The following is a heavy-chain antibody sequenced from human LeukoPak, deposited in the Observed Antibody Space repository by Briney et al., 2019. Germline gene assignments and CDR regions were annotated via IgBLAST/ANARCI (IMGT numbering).Heavy chain of an antibody. CDR2: INPSGGST. CDR1: GYTFTSYY. D-gene: IGHD2-21*01. J-gene: IGHJ4*02. V-gene: IGHV1-46*01. Sequence: ASVKVSRKASGYTFTSYYMHWVRQAPGQGLEWMGIINPSGGSTSYAQKFQGRVTMTRDTSTSTVYMELSSLRSEDTAVYYCARGPPLVVVVIAMQEDDWGYWGQGTLVTVSS. CDR3: ARGPPLVVVVIAMQEDDWGY.